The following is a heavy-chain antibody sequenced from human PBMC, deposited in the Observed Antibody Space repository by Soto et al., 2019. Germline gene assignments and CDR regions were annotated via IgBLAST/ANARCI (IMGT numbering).Heavy chain of an antibody. Sequence: QVQLVQSGAEVKKPGSSVKVSCKASGGTLSSYAISWVRQAPGQGLEWMGGIIPIFGTANYAQKFQGRVTITADESTSTAYMELSSLRSEDTAVYYCARGGYYGSGYGHYYYYGMDVWGQGTTVTVSS. CDR3: ARGGYYGSGYGHYYYYGMDV. CDR1: GGTLSSYA. CDR2: IIPIFGTA. J-gene: IGHJ6*02. D-gene: IGHD3-10*01. V-gene: IGHV1-69*12.